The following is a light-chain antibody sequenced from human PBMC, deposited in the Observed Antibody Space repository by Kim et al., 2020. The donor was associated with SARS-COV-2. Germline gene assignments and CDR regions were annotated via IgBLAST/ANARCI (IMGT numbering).Light chain of an antibody. J-gene: IGLJ3*02. CDR3: ASWDDRLNGWV. V-gene: IGLV1-44*01. CDR1: RTNIASNS. Sequence: GPRVTVSCSGSRTNIASNSVDWFQHLPGTAPKLLIHTSNQRPTGVPDRFSGFKSGTSASLAISGLQSEDEADYYCASWDDRLNGWVFGGGTKVTVL. CDR2: TSN.